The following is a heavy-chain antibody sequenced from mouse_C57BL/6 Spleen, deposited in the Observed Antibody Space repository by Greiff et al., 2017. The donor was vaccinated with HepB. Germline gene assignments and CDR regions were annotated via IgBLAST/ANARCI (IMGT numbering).Heavy chain of an antibody. CDR1: GFSLTSYG. CDR3: ASGGPGPGNTWFAY. J-gene: IGHJ3*01. Sequence: VQRVESGPGLVAPSQSLSITCTVSGFSLTSYGVDWVRQSPGKGLEWLGVIWGVGSTNYNSALKSRLSISKDNSKSQVFLKMNSLQTDDTAMYYCASGGPGPGNTWFAYWGQGTLVTVSA. D-gene: IGHD2-1*01. CDR2: IWGVGST. V-gene: IGHV2-6*01.